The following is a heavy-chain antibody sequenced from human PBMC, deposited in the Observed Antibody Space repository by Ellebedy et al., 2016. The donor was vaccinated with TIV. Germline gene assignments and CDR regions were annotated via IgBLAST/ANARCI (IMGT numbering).Heavy chain of an antibody. V-gene: IGHV4-39*01. CDR1: GGSISSSSYY. CDR2: IYYSGST. CDR3: ARQGGHSGSYESAL. D-gene: IGHD1-26*01. Sequence: SETLSLXXTVSGGSISSSSYYWGWIRQPPGKGLEWIGSIYYSGSTYYNPSLKSRVTISVDTSKNQFSLKLSSVTAADTAVYYCARQGGHSGSYESALWGQGTLVTVSS. J-gene: IGHJ4*02.